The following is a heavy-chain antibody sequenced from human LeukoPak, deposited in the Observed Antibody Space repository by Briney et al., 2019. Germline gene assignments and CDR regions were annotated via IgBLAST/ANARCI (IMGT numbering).Heavy chain of an antibody. J-gene: IGHJ4*02. Sequence: SETLSLTCSVSGDSISTYHWNWIRKPPRKGVEWIAYMQSTGNSKYNPSLKSRATMSVDTSKNQVVLNLSSVTAADTAVYYCARDKRHSYGRYFAHWGQGMLVTVSS. CDR3: ARDKRHSYGRYFAH. CDR1: GDSISTYH. D-gene: IGHD5-18*01. V-gene: IGHV4-59*01. CDR2: MQSTGNS.